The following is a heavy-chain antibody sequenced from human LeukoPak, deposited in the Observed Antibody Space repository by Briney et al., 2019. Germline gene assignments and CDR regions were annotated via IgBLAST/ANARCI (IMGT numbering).Heavy chain of an antibody. CDR1: GFTFTSSA. J-gene: IGHJ4*02. CDR2: ISGRSGTT. V-gene: IGHV3-23*01. Sequence: PGGTLRLSCVASGFTFTSSAMSWVRQAPGKGLEWVSAISGRSGTTYYADSVKGRFTISRDNSKHTLHLQMNSLEAGDTAVYYCAKVGTVYFPLEFWGQGTLVTVSS. CDR3: AKVGTVYFPLEF. D-gene: IGHD2/OR15-2a*01.